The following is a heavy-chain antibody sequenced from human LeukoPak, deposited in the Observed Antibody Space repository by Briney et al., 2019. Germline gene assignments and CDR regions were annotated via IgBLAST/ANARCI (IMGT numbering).Heavy chain of an antibody. CDR3: AKGNTVTTGYNWFDP. D-gene: IGHD4-11*01. CDR2: ISWNSGSI. J-gene: IGHJ5*02. V-gene: IGHV3-9*01. CDR1: GFTFDDYA. Sequence: GRSLRLSCAASGFTFDDYAMHWVRQAPGKGLDWVSGISWNSGSIGYADSVKGRFTISRDNAKNSLYLQMNSLRAEDTALYYCAKGNTVTTGYNWFDPWGQGTLVTVSS.